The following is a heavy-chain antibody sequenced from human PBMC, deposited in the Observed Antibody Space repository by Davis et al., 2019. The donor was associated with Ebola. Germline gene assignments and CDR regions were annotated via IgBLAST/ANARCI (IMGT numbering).Heavy chain of an antibody. CDR2: ISAYNGNT. D-gene: IGHD3-10*01. J-gene: IGHJ4*02. V-gene: IGHV1-18*01. CDR1: GYTFTSYG. CDR3: ARDYYGSGSYCCYFDY. Sequence: AASVKVSCKASGYTFTSYGISWVRQAPGQGLEWMGWISAYNGNTNYAQKLQGRVTMTRDTSTSTVYMELSSLRSEDTAVYYCARDYYGSGSYCCYFDYWGQGTLVTVSS.